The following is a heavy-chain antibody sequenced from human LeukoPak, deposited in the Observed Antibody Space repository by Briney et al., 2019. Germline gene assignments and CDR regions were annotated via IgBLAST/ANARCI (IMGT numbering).Heavy chain of an antibody. D-gene: IGHD2-21*02. CDR2: IIPIFGIA. J-gene: IGHJ3*02. CDR1: GGTFSSYA. CDR3: ATPRIYCGGDCYPDAFDI. V-gene: IGHV1-69*04. Sequence: ASVKVSCKASGGTFSSYAISWVRQAPGQGLEWMGRIIPIFGIANYAQKFRGRVTITADKSTSTAYMELSSLRSEDTAVYYCATPRIYCGGDCYPDAFDIWGQGTMVTVSS.